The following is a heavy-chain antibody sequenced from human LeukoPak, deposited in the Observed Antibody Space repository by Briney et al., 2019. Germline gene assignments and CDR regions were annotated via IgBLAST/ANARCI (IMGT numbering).Heavy chain of an antibody. CDR3: ARVGYYYDSSGYHYYYGMDV. D-gene: IGHD3-22*01. J-gene: IGHJ6*02. CDR1: GYTFTSYG. V-gene: IGHV1-18*01. CDR2: ISAYNGNT. Sequence: ASVKVSCKASGYTFTSYGISWVRQAPGQGLEWMGWISAYNGNTNYARKLQGRVTMTTDTSTSTAYMELRSLRSDDTAVYYCARVGYYYDSSGYHYYYGMDVWGQGTTVTVSS.